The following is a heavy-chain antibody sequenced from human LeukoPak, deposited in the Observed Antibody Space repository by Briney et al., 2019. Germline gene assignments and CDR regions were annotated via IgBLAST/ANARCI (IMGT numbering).Heavy chain of an antibody. CDR1: GGSISNSSYY. V-gene: IGHV4-39*07. J-gene: IGHJ6*03. D-gene: IGHD6-6*01. CDR3: ARDFSSSSTVYYYYYMDV. CDR2: IYYSGST. Sequence: SETLSLTCTVSGGSISNSSYYWGWIRQPPGKGLEWIGNIYYSGSTYYNPSLKSRVTISVDTTKNQFSLKLSSVTAAYTAVYYCARDFSSSSTVYYYYYMDVWGKGTTVTVSS.